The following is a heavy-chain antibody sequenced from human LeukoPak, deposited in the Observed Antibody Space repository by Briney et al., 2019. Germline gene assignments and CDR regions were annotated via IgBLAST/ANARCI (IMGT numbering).Heavy chain of an antibody. CDR1: GFTFSTYG. Sequence: GGSLRLSCAASGFTFSTYGMSWVRQAPGKGLEWVSAISGSGGSTYYADSVKGRFTISRDNSKNTLSLQMNSLRAEDTAIYYCATYRQVLLPFESWGQGTLVTVSS. CDR2: ISGSGGST. J-gene: IGHJ4*02. V-gene: IGHV3-23*01. D-gene: IGHD2-8*02. CDR3: ATYRQVLLPFES.